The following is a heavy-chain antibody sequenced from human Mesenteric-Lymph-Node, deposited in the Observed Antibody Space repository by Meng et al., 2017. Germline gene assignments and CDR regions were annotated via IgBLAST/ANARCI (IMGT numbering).Heavy chain of an antibody. CDR3: AHKAYDSSGYYRYWYFDL. Sequence: SGPTLVKPTQTLTLTCTFSGFSLSTSGVGVGWFRQPPGKALEWPALIYWDDDKRYSSSLKSRLTITKDTSKNQVVLTMTNMDPVDTATYYCAHKAYDSSGYYRYWYFDLWGRGTLVTVSS. CDR1: GFSLSTSGVG. CDR2: IYWDDDK. J-gene: IGHJ2*01. D-gene: IGHD3-22*01. V-gene: IGHV2-5*02.